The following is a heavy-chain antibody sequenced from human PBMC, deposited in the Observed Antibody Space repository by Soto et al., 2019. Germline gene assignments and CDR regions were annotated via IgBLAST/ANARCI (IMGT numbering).Heavy chain of an antibody. CDR1: GFTFSSYA. J-gene: IGHJ4*02. Sequence: GGSLRLSCAASGFTFSSYAMSWVRQAPGKGLEWVSAISGSGGSTYYADSVKGRCTISRDNSKNTMYLQMNRLRAEDTDVYYCAKGSTDFDYWGQGTLVTVSS. V-gene: IGHV3-23*01. CDR2: ISGSGGST. CDR3: AKGSTDFDY.